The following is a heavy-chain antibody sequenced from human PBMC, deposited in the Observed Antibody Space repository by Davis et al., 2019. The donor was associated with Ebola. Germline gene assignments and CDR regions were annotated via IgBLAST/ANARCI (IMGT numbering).Heavy chain of an antibody. D-gene: IGHD6-19*01. V-gene: IGHV1-69*06. CDR2: IIPIFGTV. J-gene: IGHJ6*02. CDR3: ARIAVAGYYYYGMDV. CDR1: GGTFSSYA. Sequence: AASVKVSCKASGGTFSSYAISWVRQAPGQGLEWMGGIIPIFGTVNYAQKFQGRVTITADKSTSTAYMELSSLRSEDTAVYYCARIAVAGYYYYGMDVWGQGTTVTVSS.